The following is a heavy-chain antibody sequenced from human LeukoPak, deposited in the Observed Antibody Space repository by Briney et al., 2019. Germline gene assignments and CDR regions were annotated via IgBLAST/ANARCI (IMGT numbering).Heavy chain of an antibody. D-gene: IGHD3-10*01. V-gene: IGHV3-30*02. CDR2: IRYDGSNK. CDR1: GFTFSSYG. J-gene: IGHJ3*02. Sequence: GGSLRLSCAASGFTFSSYGMHWVRQAPGKGLEWVAFIRYDGSNKYYADSVKGRFTISRDSSKNTLYLQMNSLRAEDTAVYYCAKEQGVIGAFDIWGQGTMVTVSS. CDR3: AKEQGVIGAFDI.